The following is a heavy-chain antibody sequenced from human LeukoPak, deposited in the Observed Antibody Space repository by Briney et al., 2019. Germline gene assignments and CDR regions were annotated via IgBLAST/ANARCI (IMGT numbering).Heavy chain of an antibody. J-gene: IGHJ4*02. CDR1: GFTFSSYA. CDR3: AKQGQSSRWYDFDY. V-gene: IGHV3-23*01. Sequence: GGSLRLSCAASGFTFSSYAMTWVRQAPGKGLEWVSGIRGSGDRTYYADSVKGRFTISRDNSKNTLNLQMNSLRAEDTAVYYCAKQGQSSRWYDFDYWGQGTLVTVSS. D-gene: IGHD6-13*01. CDR2: IRGSGDRT.